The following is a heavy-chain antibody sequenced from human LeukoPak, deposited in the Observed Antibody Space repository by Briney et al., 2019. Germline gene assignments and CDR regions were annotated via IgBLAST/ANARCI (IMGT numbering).Heavy chain of an antibody. Sequence: PSETLSLTCTVSGGSISSYYWSWIRQPPGKGLEWIGYIYYSGSTNYNPSLKSRVTISVDTSKNQFSLKLSSVTAADTAVYYCARGGWELLSSTNYWGQGTLVTVSS. J-gene: IGHJ4*02. CDR2: IYYSGST. D-gene: IGHD2-15*01. CDR1: GGSISSYY. CDR3: ARGGWELLSSTNY. V-gene: IGHV4-59*01.